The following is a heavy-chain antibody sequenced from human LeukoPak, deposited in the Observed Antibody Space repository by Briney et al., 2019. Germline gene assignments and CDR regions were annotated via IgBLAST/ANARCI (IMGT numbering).Heavy chain of an antibody. CDR1: GFTFSSYW. CDR2: IKQDGSEK. Sequence: SGGSLRLSCAASGFTFSSYWMSWVRQAPGRGLEWVANIKQDGSEKYYVDSVKGRFTISRDNAKNSLDLQMNSRRAEDTAVYYCARELKSGYSGTYYYYYMDVWGKGTTVTVSS. J-gene: IGHJ6*03. D-gene: IGHD5-12*01. V-gene: IGHV3-7*01. CDR3: ARELKSGYSGTYYYYYMDV.